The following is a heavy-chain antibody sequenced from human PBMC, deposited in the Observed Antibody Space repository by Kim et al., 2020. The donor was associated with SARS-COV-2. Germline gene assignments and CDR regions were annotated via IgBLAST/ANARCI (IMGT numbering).Heavy chain of an antibody. CDR3: ARQGIGRYCSGGSCYFFDS. D-gene: IGHD2-15*01. CDR1: GFTFSSYA. J-gene: IGHJ4*02. CDR2: ISSSGGST. Sequence: GGSLRLSCAASGFTFSSYAMSWVRQAPRKGLEWVSGISSSGGSTYYADSVTGRFTISRDNSKNTLYLQMNSLRAEDTAVYYCARQGIGRYCSGGSCYFFDSWGQGTLVTVSS. V-gene: IGHV3-23*01.